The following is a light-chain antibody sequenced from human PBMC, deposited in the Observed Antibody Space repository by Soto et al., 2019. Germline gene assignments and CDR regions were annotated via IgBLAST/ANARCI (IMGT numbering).Light chain of an antibody. Sequence: EIVLTQSPATLYLSPGERATLSCSASQSVSSYLAWYQQKPGQAPRLLIYDASNRATGIPARFSGSGSVTDFTLTISSLEPEDFAVYYCQQRSNWPLLTFGGGTKVEIK. J-gene: IGKJ4*01. V-gene: IGKV3-11*01. CDR1: QSVSSY. CDR3: QQRSNWPLLT. CDR2: DAS.